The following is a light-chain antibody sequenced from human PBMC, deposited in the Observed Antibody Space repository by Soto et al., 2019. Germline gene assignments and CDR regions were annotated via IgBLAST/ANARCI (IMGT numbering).Light chain of an antibody. J-gene: IGLJ1*01. Sequence: QSVLTQPASVSGSPGQSITISCTGTSSDVGVYNYVSWYQQHPGKAPKLMIYEVNNRPSGVSNRFSGSKSGNTASLTISGLQAEDEADYYCSSYTTSSTLVFGTGTKLTVL. CDR1: SSDVGVYNY. CDR3: SSYTTSSTLV. CDR2: EVN. V-gene: IGLV2-14*01.